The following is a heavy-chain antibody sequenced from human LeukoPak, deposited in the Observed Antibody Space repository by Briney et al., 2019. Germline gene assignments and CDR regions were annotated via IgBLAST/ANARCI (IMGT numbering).Heavy chain of an antibody. Sequence: GGSLRLSCAASGFTFSSYPLHWVRQAPGKGLEWVSVISYDWSNKYYADSVKGRFTISRDNSKNTLSLQMNSLRGEDTAVYFCARDRRSCSSTSCLHNYYYYYGMDVWGQGTTVTVSS. J-gene: IGHJ6*02. CDR2: ISYDWSNK. CDR1: GFTFSSYP. V-gene: IGHV3-30*04. D-gene: IGHD2-2*01. CDR3: ARDRRSCSSTSCLHNYYYYYGMDV.